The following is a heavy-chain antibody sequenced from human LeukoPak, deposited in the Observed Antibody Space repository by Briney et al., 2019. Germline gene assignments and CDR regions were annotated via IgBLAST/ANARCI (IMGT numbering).Heavy chain of an antibody. Sequence: GESLKISCKGSGYSFTSYWIGWVRQMPGKGLEWMGIIYPGDSDTRYSPSFQGQVTISADKSISTAYLQWSNLKASDTAMYYCARDRITVTTMGYYYYGMDVWGQGTTVTVSS. J-gene: IGHJ6*02. CDR1: GYSFTSYW. CDR2: IYPGDSDT. CDR3: ARDRITVTTMGYYYYGMDV. V-gene: IGHV5-51*01. D-gene: IGHD4-17*01.